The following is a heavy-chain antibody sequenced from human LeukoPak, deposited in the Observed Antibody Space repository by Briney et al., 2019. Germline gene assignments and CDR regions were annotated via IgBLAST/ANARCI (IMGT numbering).Heavy chain of an antibody. Sequence: PGRSLRLSCAASGFTFSNYAIHWVRQAPGKGLEWVAVISYDGGKKYYADSVKGRFTISRDNSKTTLYLQLNSLRTEDTAVYYCARAKGYCSGGSCYSYYYYGMDVWGQGTTVTV. J-gene: IGHJ6*02. V-gene: IGHV3-30-3*01. CDR3: ARAKGYCSGGSCYSYYYYGMDV. CDR2: ISYDGGKK. D-gene: IGHD2-15*01. CDR1: GFTFSNYA.